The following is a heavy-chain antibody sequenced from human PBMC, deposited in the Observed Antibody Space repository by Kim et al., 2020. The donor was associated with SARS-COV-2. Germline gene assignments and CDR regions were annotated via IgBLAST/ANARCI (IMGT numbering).Heavy chain of an antibody. V-gene: IGHV4-59*01. CDR3: ASTLGYSGSYPYYYYGMDV. CDR1: GGSISSYY. D-gene: IGHD1-26*01. CDR2: IYYSGST. J-gene: IGHJ6*01. Sequence: SETLSLTCTVSGGSISSYYWSWIRQPPGKGLEWIGYIYYSGSTNYNPSLKSRVTISVDTSKNQFSLKLSSVTAADTAVYYCASTLGYSGSYPYYYYGMDV.